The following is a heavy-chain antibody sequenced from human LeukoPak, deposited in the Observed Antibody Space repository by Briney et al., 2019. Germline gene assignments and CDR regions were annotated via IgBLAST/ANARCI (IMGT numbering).Heavy chain of an antibody. J-gene: IGHJ3*02. CDR1: GGSFSGYY. CDR2: INHSGST. CDR3: ARPLSYYGSGYYAFDI. D-gene: IGHD3-10*01. Sequence: SETLSLTCAVYGGSFSGYYWNWIRQPPGKGLEWIGEINHSGSTNYNPSLKSRVTMSVDTSKNQFSLTLSSVTAADTAVYYCARPLSYYGSGYYAFDIWGQGTMVTVSS. V-gene: IGHV4-34*01.